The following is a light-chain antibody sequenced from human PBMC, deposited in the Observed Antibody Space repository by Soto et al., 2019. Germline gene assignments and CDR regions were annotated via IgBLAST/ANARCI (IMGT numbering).Light chain of an antibody. CDR3: QQFSSYPLT. V-gene: IGKV3-20*01. CDR2: GAS. CDR1: QSVSSSY. Sequence: EIVLTQSPGTLSLSPGERATLSFRSSQSVSSSYLAWYQQKPGQAPRLLIYGASSRATGIPDRFSGSGSGTDFTLTISRLEPEDFAVYYCQQFSSYPLTFGGGTKVDIK. J-gene: IGKJ4*01.